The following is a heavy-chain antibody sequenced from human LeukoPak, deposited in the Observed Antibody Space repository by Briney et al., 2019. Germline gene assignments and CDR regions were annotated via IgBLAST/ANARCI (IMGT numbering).Heavy chain of an antibody. CDR2: FDPEDGET. CDR3: AIDIYSGSPGSRQH. D-gene: IGHD1-26*01. J-gene: IGHJ1*01. Sequence: ASXKVSCXVSGYTLTELSMHWVRQAPGKGLEWMGGFDPEDGETIYAQKFQGRVTMTEDTSTDTAYMELSSLRSEDTAVYYCAIDIYSGSPGSRQHWGQGTLVTVSS. CDR1: GYTLTELS. V-gene: IGHV1-24*01.